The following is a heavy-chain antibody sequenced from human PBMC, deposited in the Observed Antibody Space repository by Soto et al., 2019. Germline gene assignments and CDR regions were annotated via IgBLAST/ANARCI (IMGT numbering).Heavy chain of an antibody. CDR3: ARHGVVTPISWHYYYYGMDV. J-gene: IGHJ6*02. V-gene: IGHV5-51*01. Sequence: PGESLKISCKGSGYSFTSYWIGWVRQMPGKGLEWMGIIYPGDSDTRYSPSFRGQVTISADKSISTAYLQWSSLKASDTAMYYCARHGVVTPISWHYYYYGMDVWGQGTTVTVSS. CDR2: IYPGDSDT. CDR1: GYSFTSYW. D-gene: IGHD2-21*02.